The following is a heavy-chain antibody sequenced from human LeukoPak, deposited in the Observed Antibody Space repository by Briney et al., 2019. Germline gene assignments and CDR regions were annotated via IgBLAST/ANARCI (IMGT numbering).Heavy chain of an antibody. CDR3: ARDMGYSSGWGSYNWFDP. V-gene: IGHV4-61*01. CDR2: IYYSGST. Sequence: SETLSLTCTVSGYSISSGYYWSWIRQPPGKGLEWIGYIYYSGSTNYNPSLKSRVTISVDTSKNQFSLKLSSVTAADTAVYYCARDMGYSSGWGSYNWFDPWGQGTLVTVSS. CDR1: GYSISSGYY. D-gene: IGHD6-19*01. J-gene: IGHJ5*02.